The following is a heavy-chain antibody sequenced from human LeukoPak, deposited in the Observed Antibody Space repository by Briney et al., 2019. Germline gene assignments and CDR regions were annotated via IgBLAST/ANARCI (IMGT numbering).Heavy chain of an antibody. CDR1: GFTFSSYG. V-gene: IGHV3-30*03. D-gene: IGHD3-10*01. Sequence: GGSLRLSCAASGFTFSSYGMHWVRQAPGKGLEWVAVISYDGSNKYYADSVKGRFTISRDNSKNTLYLQMNSLRAEDTAVYYCARGTGYGSGSYHYYYGMDVWGQGTTVTVSS. CDR2: ISYDGSNK. CDR3: ARGTGYGSGSYHYYYGMDV. J-gene: IGHJ6*02.